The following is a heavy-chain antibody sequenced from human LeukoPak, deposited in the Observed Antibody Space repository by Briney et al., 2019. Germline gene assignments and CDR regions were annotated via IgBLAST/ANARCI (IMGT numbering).Heavy chain of an antibody. D-gene: IGHD1-26*01. CDR1: GFTFSHNG. CDR2: IRYDGSNDGSNK. J-gene: IGHJ4*02. V-gene: IGHV3-30*02. CDR3: AKDRGWELRILDY. Sequence: GGSLRLSCSASGFTFSHNGMHWVRQAPGKGLEWVAFIRYDGSNDGSNKYYADSVKGRFTISRDNSKNTLYLQMNSLKPEDTAVYYCAKDRGWELRILDYWGQGTLVTVSS.